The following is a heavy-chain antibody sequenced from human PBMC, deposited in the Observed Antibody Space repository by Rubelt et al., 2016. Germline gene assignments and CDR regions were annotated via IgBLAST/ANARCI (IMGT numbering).Heavy chain of an antibody. V-gene: IGHV3-30*04. CDR1: GFTFSSYA. J-gene: IGHJ4*02. CDR3: ATGGTASLDY. Sequence: GFTFSSYAMHWVRQAPGKGLEWVAVISYDGSNKYYADSVKGRFTISGDNSKNSLYLQMNSLRAEDTAVYYCATGGTASLDYWGRGTLVTVSS. CDR2: ISYDGSNK.